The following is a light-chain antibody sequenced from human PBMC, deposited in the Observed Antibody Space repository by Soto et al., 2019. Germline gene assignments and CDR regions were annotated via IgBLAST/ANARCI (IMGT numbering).Light chain of an antibody. CDR1: QSLVHSNGNTY. CDR2: RSS. CDR3: LQGTLLPPT. J-gene: IGKJ5*01. V-gene: IGKV2-24*01. Sequence: EIVMSQTPLSSPATLGQPASISCRSSQSLVHSNGNTYLRWLQQRPGQPPRLLIYRSSNRFSGVPDRFSGSGAGTDFTLKISRVEVEDAGVYYCLQGTLLPPTFGQGTRLEIK.